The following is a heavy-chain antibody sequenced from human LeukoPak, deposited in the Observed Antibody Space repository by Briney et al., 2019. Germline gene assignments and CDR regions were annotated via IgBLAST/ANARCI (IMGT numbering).Heavy chain of an antibody. D-gene: IGHD2-15*01. CDR3: ARGRGYCSGGSCYYFDY. V-gene: IGHV5-51*01. Sequence: GESLKISCKGSGYNFTIYWIGWVRQMPGKGLEWMGIIYPGDSDTRYSPSFQGQVTISADKSISTAYLQWSSLKASDTAMYYCARGRGYCSGGSCYYFDYWGQGTLVTVSS. CDR2: IYPGDSDT. CDR1: GYNFTIYW. J-gene: IGHJ4*02.